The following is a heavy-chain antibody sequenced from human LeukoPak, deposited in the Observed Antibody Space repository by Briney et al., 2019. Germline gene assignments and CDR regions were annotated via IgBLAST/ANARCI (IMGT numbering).Heavy chain of an antibody. CDR3: ARLVYGDNWFDP. V-gene: IGHV4-59*08. CDR2: IYYSGST. J-gene: IGHJ5*02. D-gene: IGHD4-17*01. Sequence: SETLSLTCAVYGGSFSGYYWSWIRQPPGKGPEWIGYIYYSGSTNYNPSLKSRVTISVDTSKNQFSLKLSSVTAADTAVYYCARLVYGDNWFDPWGQGTLVTVSS. CDR1: GGSFSGYY.